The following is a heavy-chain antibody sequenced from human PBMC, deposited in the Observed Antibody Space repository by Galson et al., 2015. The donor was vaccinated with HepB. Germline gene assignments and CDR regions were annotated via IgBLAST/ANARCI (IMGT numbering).Heavy chain of an antibody. Sequence: LSCAASGFTFSIYSMNWIRQAPGKGLEWVSYMTSDMKTIYYADSVKGRFTISRDNAGNSLYLHMNSLRDEDTAVYFCARSVRASFDSWGQGTLVTVSS. CDR3: ARSVRASFDS. CDR1: GFTFSIYS. J-gene: IGHJ4*02. V-gene: IGHV3-48*02. CDR2: MTSDMKTI.